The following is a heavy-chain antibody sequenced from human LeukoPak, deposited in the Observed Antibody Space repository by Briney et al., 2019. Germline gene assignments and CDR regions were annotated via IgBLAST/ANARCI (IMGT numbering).Heavy chain of an antibody. V-gene: IGHV1-18*01. D-gene: IGHD3-16*01. CDR3: ARDVNYAFDY. J-gene: IGHJ4*02. CDR2: ISAYSGNT. Sequence: ASVKVSCKPSGYNFPRNGISWVRQAPGQGLEWTGWISAYSGNTNYAQKFQDRVTLTTDTSTSTAYMELRSLRSDDTAVYYCARDVNYAFDYWGQGTLVTVSS. CDR1: GYNFPRNG.